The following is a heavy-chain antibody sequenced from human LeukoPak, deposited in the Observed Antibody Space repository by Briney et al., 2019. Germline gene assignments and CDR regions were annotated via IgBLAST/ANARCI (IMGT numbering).Heavy chain of an antibody. Sequence: GGSLRLSCAASGFTFSNYAMTWVRQAPGKGLEWVSAISGSGFSTYYADSVKGRFTISRDNSRNTLYLQMNSLRAEDTAVYYCARNRAGGAARPIDYWGQGTLVTVSS. D-gene: IGHD6-6*01. CDR3: ARNRAGGAARPIDY. V-gene: IGHV3-23*01. CDR1: GFTFSNYA. CDR2: ISGSGFST. J-gene: IGHJ4*02.